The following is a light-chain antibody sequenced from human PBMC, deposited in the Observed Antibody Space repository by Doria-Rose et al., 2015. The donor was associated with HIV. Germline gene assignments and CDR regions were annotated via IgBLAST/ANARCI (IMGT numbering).Light chain of an antibody. CDR1: QSILSSSNNKNY. CDR3: QQYYNTPWT. Sequence: DIVMTQSPDSLAVSLGERATINCKSSQSILSSSNNKNYLAWYQQKLGQPPKLLIYWASTRESGVPDRFSGSGSGTDFTLTISSLQAEDVAVYYCQQYYNTPWTFGQGTKVEIK. V-gene: IGKV4-1*01. J-gene: IGKJ1*01. CDR2: WAS.